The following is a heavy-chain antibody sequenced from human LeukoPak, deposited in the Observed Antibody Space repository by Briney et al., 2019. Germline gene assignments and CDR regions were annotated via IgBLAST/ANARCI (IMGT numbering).Heavy chain of an antibody. Sequence: GRSLRLSCAASGFTFSSYGMHWVRQAPGKGLEWVAVISYGGSNKYYADSVKGRFTISRDNSKNTLYLQMDSLRTEDTAMYYCARCESAYDPPDYWGQGTLVTVSS. CDR3: ARCESAYDPPDY. CDR2: ISYGGSNK. J-gene: IGHJ4*02. CDR1: GFTFSSYG. D-gene: IGHD3-3*01. V-gene: IGHV3-30*03.